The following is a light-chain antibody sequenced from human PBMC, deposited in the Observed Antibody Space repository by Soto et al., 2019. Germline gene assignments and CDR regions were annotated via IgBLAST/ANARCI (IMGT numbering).Light chain of an antibody. CDR1: QSVSSN. J-gene: IGKJ4*01. CDR3: QEYNNWPPLT. V-gene: IGKV3-15*01. CDR2: GAS. Sequence: EIVMTQSQGTLSVSPGERATLSCRARQSVSSNLAWYQQNPGQAPRLLIYGASTRDTGIPARFSGSGSGTEFTLTISSLQSADFAVYYCQEYNNWPPLTFGGGTKVEIK.